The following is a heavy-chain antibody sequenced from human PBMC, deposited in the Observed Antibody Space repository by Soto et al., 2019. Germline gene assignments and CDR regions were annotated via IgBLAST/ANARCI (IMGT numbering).Heavy chain of an antibody. CDR3: AREGNLGRWLQPLDF. D-gene: IGHD5-12*01. Sequence: QVQLQVSGPGLVKPSETLSLTCTVSGDSISAYSWSWVRQPPGKGLEWIGNIHYNGNTKYSPSLKSRVTMSVDTSKNHFSLRLISVTAADTAIYFCAREGNLGRWLQPLDFWGQGDPGHRLL. V-gene: IGHV4-59*01. CDR1: GDSISAYS. J-gene: IGHJ4*03. CDR2: IHYNGNT.